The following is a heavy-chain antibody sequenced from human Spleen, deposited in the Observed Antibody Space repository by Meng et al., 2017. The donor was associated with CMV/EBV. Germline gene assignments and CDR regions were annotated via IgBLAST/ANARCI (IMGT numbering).Heavy chain of an antibody. V-gene: IGHV3-21*04. CDR3: ARDMIRGVKGWFDP. CDR1: AFTLSLYS. J-gene: IGHJ5*02. CDR2: ISSGSSYL. Sequence: SAFTLSLYSMNWVRQAPGKGLEWVSSISSGSSYLNYADSVKGRFTISRDNDKNSLYLQMNGLRAEDTAMYYCARDMIRGVKGWFDPWGQGTLVTVSS. D-gene: IGHD3-10*01.